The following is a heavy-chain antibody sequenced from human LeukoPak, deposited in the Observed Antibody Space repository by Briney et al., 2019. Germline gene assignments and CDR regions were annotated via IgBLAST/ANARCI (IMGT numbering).Heavy chain of an antibody. D-gene: IGHD1-26*01. V-gene: IGHV4-59*02. Sequence: SETLSLTCTVSGGSVSRNSWTWIRQPPGKGLEWIAHIYYSERTNNNPSLQSRVTISLDTSKNQFSLKLAPVTAADAAVYYCARGIVGTTHDAFDIWGQGTMVTVSS. CDR2: IYYSERT. J-gene: IGHJ3*02. CDR3: ARGIVGTTHDAFDI. CDR1: GGSVSRNS.